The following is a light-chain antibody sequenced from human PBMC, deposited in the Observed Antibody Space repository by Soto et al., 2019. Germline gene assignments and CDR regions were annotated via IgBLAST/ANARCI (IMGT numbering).Light chain of an antibody. Sequence: EIVLTQSPGTLSLSPGERATLSCRARQSLSTNYLAWYQRKPGQAPRLLIYGASSRSTDIPHRFSGSGSGTDFTLTISRLESEDFAVYYCHQYGDSPPTFGQGTKVEIK. CDR1: QSLSTNY. V-gene: IGKV3-20*01. J-gene: IGKJ1*01. CDR3: HQYGDSPPT. CDR2: GAS.